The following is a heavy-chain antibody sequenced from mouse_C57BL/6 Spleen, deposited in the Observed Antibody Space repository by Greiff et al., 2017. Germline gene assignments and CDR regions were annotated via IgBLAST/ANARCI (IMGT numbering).Heavy chain of an antibody. J-gene: IGHJ4*01. D-gene: IGHD1-3*01. CDR1: GYTFTSYG. CDR2: IYPRSGNT. CDR3: ARESGDSTHYAMDY. V-gene: IGHV1-81*01. Sequence: QVQLQQSGAELARPGASVKLSCKASGYTFTSYGISWVKQRNGQGLEWIGEIYPRSGNTYYNEKFKGKATLTADKSSSTAYMELRSLTSEDSAVYFCARESGDSTHYAMDYWGQGTSVTVSS.